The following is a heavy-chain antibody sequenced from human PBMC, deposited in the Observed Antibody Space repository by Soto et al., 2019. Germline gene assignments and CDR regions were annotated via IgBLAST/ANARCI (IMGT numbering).Heavy chain of an antibody. D-gene: IGHD7-27*01. CDR3: ARGWGRIFDG. CDR2: INHSGST. Sequence: QVQLQQWGAGLLKPSETLSLTCAVYGGSLSGYYWSWIRQPPGKGLEWIGEINHSGSTNYNPSLKSRVTTSVDTSKNQFTLKLSSVTAADTTVYYCARGWGRIFDGWGQGTRVTVSS. J-gene: IGHJ4*02. CDR1: GGSLSGYY. V-gene: IGHV4-34*01.